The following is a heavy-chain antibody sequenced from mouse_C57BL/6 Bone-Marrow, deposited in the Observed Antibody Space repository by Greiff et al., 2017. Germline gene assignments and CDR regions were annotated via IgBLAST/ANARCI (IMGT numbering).Heavy chain of an antibody. Sequence: VQLQQPGADLVKPGASVKLSCKASGYTFTSYWMPWVQQRPGQGLEWIGMIHPNSGSTNYSEKFKSKATLTVDKSYSTAYMQLSSQTSEDSAVYYCARKGIWYFAVWGTGTTVTVSS. CDR2: IHPNSGST. V-gene: IGHV1-64*01. J-gene: IGHJ1*03. CDR1: GYTFTSYW. CDR3: ARKGIWYFAV.